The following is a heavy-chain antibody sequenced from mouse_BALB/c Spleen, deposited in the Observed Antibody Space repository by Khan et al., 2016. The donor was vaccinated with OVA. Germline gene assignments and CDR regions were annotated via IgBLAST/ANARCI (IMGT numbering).Heavy chain of an antibody. CDR3: ARRGYGNYWFAY. V-gene: IGHV14-1*02. D-gene: IGHD2-1*01. CDR1: GFTIKDYY. CDR2: IDPENGNT. J-gene: IGHJ3*01. Sequence: EVQLQQSGAELVRPGALVKLSCKASGFTIKDYYMLWVKQRPEQGLEWIGWIDPENGNTIYDPKFQAKASITADTSSNTAYLQLSSLTSEDTAVYYCARRGYGNYWFAYWGQGTLVTVSA.